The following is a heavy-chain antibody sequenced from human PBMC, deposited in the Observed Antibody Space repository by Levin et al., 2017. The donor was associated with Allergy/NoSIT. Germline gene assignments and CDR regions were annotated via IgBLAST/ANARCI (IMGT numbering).Heavy chain of an antibody. CDR3: AREMGTWMPLGMDV. CDR2: ISVYNGKV. D-gene: IGHD5-12*01. V-gene: IGHV1-18*01. J-gene: IGHJ6*02. CDR1: GYTFTSYG. Sequence: ASVKVSCKTSGYTFTSYGISWVRQAPGQGLEWMGWISVYNGKVNYAEKFQGRVTMTTDTSTSTGYMEVRSLTPDDTAVYYCAREMGTWMPLGMDVWGLGTTVTVSS.